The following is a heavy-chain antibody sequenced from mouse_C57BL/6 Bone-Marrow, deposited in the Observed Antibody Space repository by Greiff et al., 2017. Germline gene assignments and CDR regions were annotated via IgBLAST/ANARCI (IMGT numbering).Heavy chain of an antibody. CDR2: IYPGSGST. CDR1: GYTFTSYW. V-gene: IGHV1-55*01. CDR3: ARCYYYEKHWYFDV. J-gene: IGHJ1*03. D-gene: IGHD1-1*01. Sequence: QVQLQQSGAEPVKPGASVKMSCKASGYTFTSYWITWVKQRPGQGLEWIGDIYPGSGSTNYNEKFKSKATLTVDTSSSTAYRKLSSHTSEESAVYYCARCYYYEKHWYFDVWGTGTTVTVSS.